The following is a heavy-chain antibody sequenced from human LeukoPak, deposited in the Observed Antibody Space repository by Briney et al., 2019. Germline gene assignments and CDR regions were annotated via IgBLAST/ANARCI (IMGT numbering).Heavy chain of an antibody. CDR1: GYAFNNHD. J-gene: IGHJ5*02. CDR2: MNPNSGST. V-gene: IGHV1-8*01. D-gene: IGHD2-2*01. CDR3: ARDYQLLLLWDCFDP. Sequence: GASVKVSCKASGYAFNNHDINWLRQATGQGLEWVGLMNPNSGSTDLAQKFQGRVTMTTDTSTSTAYMELRSLRSDDTAVYYCARDYQLLLLWDCFDPWGQGTLVSVSS.